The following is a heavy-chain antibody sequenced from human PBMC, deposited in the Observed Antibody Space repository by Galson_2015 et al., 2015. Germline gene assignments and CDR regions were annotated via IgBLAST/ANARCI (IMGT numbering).Heavy chain of an antibody. CDR3: ARDNEERYYDSSGYGPNLDY. Sequence: SLRLSCAASGFTFSSYGMHWVRQAPGKGLEWVAVIWYDGSNKYYADSVKGRFTISRDNSKNTLYLQMNSLRAEDTAVYYCARDNEERYYDSSGYGPNLDYWGQGTLVTVSS. J-gene: IGHJ4*02. V-gene: IGHV3-33*01. D-gene: IGHD3-22*01. CDR1: GFTFSSYG. CDR2: IWYDGSNK.